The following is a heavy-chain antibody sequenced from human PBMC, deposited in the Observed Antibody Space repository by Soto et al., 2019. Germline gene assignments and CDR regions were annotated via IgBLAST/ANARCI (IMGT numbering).Heavy chain of an antibody. CDR3: ANHRGLFAY. J-gene: IGHJ4*02. CDR1: GFTFSSYS. CDR2: ISSSSSYT. Sequence: GGSLRLSCAASGFTFSSYSINWVLQAPGKGLEWVSSISSSSSYTYYADSVKGRFTISRDNAKNSLYLQMNSLRAEDTAAYYCANHRGLFAYSGQGSLVTVSA. V-gene: IGHV3-21*01.